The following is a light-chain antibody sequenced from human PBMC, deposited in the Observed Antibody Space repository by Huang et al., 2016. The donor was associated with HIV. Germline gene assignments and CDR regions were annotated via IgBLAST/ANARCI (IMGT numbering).Light chain of an antibody. CDR3: QQYYVTPLT. V-gene: IGKV4-1*01. J-gene: IGKJ4*01. Sequence: DIVMTQSPDSLAVSLGERAIINCKSSQNIFHSPNNKNYLAWYQQKPGQPPKLLIYWASSRESGVPDRFSGSGYGTDFTLAISSLQAEDVAVYYCQQYYVTPLTFGGGTKVQIK. CDR2: WAS. CDR1: QNIFHSPNNKNY.